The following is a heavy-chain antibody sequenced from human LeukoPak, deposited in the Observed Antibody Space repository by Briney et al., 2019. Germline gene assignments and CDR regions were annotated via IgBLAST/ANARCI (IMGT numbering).Heavy chain of an antibody. CDR3: ARGGKLLRLGDY. J-gene: IGHJ4*02. CDR2: ISHSGST. D-gene: IGHD3-16*01. Sequence: SETLSLTCAFYGGSFSDFYWSWIRQPPGKGLEWIGEISHSGSTNYNPSLKSRVTISVDTSKNQFSLKLSSVTAADTAVYYCARGGKLLRLGDYWGQGTLVTVPS. CDR1: GGSFSDFY. V-gene: IGHV4-34*01.